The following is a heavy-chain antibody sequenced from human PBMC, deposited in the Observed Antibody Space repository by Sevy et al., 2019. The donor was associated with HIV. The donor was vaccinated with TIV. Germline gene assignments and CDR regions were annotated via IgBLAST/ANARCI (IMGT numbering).Heavy chain of an antibody. J-gene: IGHJ5*02. Sequence: GGSLRLSCAASGFIFSNYAMHWVRQAPGKGLEWVAVISQVGNSEYSADSVKGRFTISRDNSKNTLYLQMNSLRAEDTDLFYCARDGAAGCGAFWARNWFDPWGQGTLVPVSS. CDR2: ISQVGNSE. CDR1: GFIFSNYA. D-gene: IGHD2-21*01. V-gene: IGHV3-30-3*01. CDR3: ARDGAAGCGAFWARNWFDP.